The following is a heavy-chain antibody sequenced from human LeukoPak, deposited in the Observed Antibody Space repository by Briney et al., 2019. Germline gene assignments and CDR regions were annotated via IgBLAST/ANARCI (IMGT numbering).Heavy chain of an antibody. CDR2: IYSGGST. CDR3: ARGTRVPLWQPDTGGYFDY. J-gene: IGHJ4*02. V-gene: IGHV3-53*01. Sequence: GGSLRLSCAASGLTVSSNYMSWVRQAPGKGLEWVSVIYSGGSTYYADSVKGRFTISRDNSKNTLYLQMNSLRAEDTAVYYCARGTRVPLWQPDTGGYFDYWGQGTLVTVSS. D-gene: IGHD2-21*01. CDR1: GLTVSSNY.